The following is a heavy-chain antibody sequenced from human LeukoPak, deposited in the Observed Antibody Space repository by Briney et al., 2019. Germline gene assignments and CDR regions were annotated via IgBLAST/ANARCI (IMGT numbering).Heavy chain of an antibody. J-gene: IGHJ5*02. V-gene: IGHV3-7*03. CDR2: IKQDGSEK. Sequence: GGSLRLSCAASGFTFSSYWMSWVRQAAGKGLEWVANIKQDGSEKYYVDSVKGRFTISRDNAKNSLYLQMNSLRAEDTAVYYCARGMVPRTGYYGSGSYYNVRWFDPWGQGTLVTVSS. CDR3: ARGMVPRTGYYGSGSYYNVRWFDP. D-gene: IGHD3-10*01. CDR1: GFTFSSYW.